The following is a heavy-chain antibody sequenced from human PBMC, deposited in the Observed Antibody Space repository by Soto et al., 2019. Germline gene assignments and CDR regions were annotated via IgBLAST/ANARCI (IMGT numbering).Heavy chain of an antibody. CDR1: GFTFSSYG. V-gene: IGHV3-33*01. CDR3: ARDRDYDSSGYLDY. J-gene: IGHJ4*02. CDR2: IWYDGSNK. Sequence: GGSLRLSCAASGFTFSSYGMHWVRQAPGKGLEWVAVIWYDGSNKYYADSVKGRFTISRDNSKNTLYLQMNSLRAEDTAVYYCARDRDYDSSGYLDYWGQGTLVTVSS. D-gene: IGHD3-22*01.